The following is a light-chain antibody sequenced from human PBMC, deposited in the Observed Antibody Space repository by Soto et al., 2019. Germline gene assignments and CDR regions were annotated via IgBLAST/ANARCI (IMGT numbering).Light chain of an antibody. CDR1: QSFTSNY. CDR3: QQYGSSPRT. J-gene: IGKJ1*01. Sequence: EIVLTQSPGTLSLSLGERATLSCRASQSFTSNYLAWYQQKPGQAPRLLIYGASSRATGIPDRFSGSGSGTDFTLTISRLEPEDFAVYYCQQYGSSPRTFGQGTKVEIK. CDR2: GAS. V-gene: IGKV3-20*01.